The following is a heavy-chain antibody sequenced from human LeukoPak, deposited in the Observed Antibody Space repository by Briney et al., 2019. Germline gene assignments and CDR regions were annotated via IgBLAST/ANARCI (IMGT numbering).Heavy chain of an antibody. CDR3: ASAGRYFDWLYLFDY. D-gene: IGHD3-9*01. J-gene: IGHJ4*02. V-gene: IGHV3-30-3*01. Sequence: GGSLRLSCAASGFTFSSYAMHWVRQAPGKGLEWVAVISYDGSNKYYADSVKGRFTISRDNSKNTLYLQMNSLRAEDTAVYYCASAGRYFDWLYLFDYWGQGTLVTVSS. CDR2: ISYDGSNK. CDR1: GFTFSSYA.